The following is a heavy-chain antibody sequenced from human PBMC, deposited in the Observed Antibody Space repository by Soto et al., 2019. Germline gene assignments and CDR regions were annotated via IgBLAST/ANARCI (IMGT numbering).Heavy chain of an antibody. CDR1: GFTFNKDA. D-gene: IGHD6-25*01. Sequence: QVQLVESGGGVVQPGSGRSLRLSCAAAGFTFNKDAMHWVRQAPGKGLEWVAVITYDGSDKYKWYAESVKGRFTISRDNSKNTLYLEMNSRRPEDTAVYYCGKDRGGSGTFDYWGQGPLVTVSS. V-gene: IGHV3-30*18. J-gene: IGHJ4*02. CDR2: ITYDGSDK. CDR3: GKDRGGSGTFDY.